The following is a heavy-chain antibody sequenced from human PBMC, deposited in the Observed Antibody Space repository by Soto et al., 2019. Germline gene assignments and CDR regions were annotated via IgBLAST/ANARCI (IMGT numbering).Heavy chain of an antibody. CDR1: GVSISSYY. CDR3: ARAADYGDYGDFDY. D-gene: IGHD4-17*01. J-gene: IGHJ4*02. V-gene: IGHV4-59*01. Sequence: SETLSLTCTVSGVSISSYYWSWIRQPPGKGLEWIGYIYYSGSTNYNPSLKSRVTISVDTSKNQFSLKLSSVTAADTAVYYCARAADYGDYGDFDYWGQGTLVTVSS. CDR2: IYYSGST.